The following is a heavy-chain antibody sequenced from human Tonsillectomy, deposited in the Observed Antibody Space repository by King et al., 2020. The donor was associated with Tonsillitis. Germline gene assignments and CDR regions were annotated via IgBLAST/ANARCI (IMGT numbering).Heavy chain of an antibody. CDR2: INPNSGGT. CDR1: GYTFTAYY. V-gene: IGHV1-2*02. D-gene: IGHD5-18*01. J-gene: IGHJ4*02. Sequence: VQLVESGAEVKKPGASVKVSCKASGYTFTAYYMYWVRQAPGQGLEWMGWINPNSGGTNYAQKFQGRVTMTRDTSISTAYMGLSRLRSDDTAVYYCARGRYSYGYFDYWGQGTLVTVSS. CDR3: ARGRYSYGYFDY.